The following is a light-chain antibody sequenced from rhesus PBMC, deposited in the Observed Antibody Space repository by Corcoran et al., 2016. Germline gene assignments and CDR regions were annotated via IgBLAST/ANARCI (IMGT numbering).Light chain of an antibody. Sequence: DIQMTQSPPSLSASVGDRVTIICRASQGINYYLSWYQQKPGKAPKSLIYGASSLEEGVPSRFSGSGSGTDYSLTISSLQPEDSATYYCQQYNPAPPTFGGGTKVEIK. CDR1: QGINYY. CDR2: GAS. V-gene: IGKV1-66*01. CDR3: QQYNPAPPT. J-gene: IGKJ4*01.